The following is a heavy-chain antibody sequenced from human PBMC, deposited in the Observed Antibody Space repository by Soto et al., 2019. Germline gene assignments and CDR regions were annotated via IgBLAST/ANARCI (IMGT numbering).Heavy chain of an antibody. CDR2: IWYDGSND. CDR3: ARDRWEFQLFYYGLDV. Sequence: QVQLVESGGGVVQPGRSLRLSCAASGFTFSNYGMHWVRQAPGKGLEWVAIIWYDGSNDYYVDSVKGRFTISRDNYKNTLSLQMNSLRAEDTAVYYCARDRWEFQLFYYGLDVWGQGTTVTVSS. D-gene: IGHD1-26*01. J-gene: IGHJ6*02. CDR1: GFTFSNYG. V-gene: IGHV3-33*01.